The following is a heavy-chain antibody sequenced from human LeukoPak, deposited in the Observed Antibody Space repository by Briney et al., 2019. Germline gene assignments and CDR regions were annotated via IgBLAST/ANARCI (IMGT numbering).Heavy chain of an antibody. V-gene: IGHV4-61*02. Sequence: SETLSLTCTVSGGSISSGSYYWSWIRQPAGKGLEWIGRIYTSGSTNYNPSLKSRVTISVDTSKNQFSLKLSSVTAADTAVYYCARRLVYYYYYYMDVWGKGTTVTVSS. CDR1: GGSISSGSYY. CDR2: IYTSGST. CDR3: ARRLVYYYYYYMDV. J-gene: IGHJ6*03.